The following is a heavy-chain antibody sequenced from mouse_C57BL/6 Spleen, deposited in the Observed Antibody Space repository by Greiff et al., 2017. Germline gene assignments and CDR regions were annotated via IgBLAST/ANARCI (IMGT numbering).Heavy chain of an antibody. CDR2: IYPGDGDT. D-gene: IGHD1-1*01. CDR3: ASLYGSSGDFDY. V-gene: IGHV1-82*01. Sequence: VKLMESGPELVKPGASVKISCKASGYAFSSSWMNWVKQRPGKGLEWIGRIYPGDGDTNYNGKFKGKATLTADKSSSTAYMQLSSLTSEDSAVYFCASLYGSSGDFDYWGQGTTLTVSS. J-gene: IGHJ2*01. CDR1: GYAFSSSW.